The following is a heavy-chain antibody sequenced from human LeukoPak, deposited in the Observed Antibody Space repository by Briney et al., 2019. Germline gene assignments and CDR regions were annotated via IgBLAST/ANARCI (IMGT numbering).Heavy chain of an antibody. CDR3: AKEGRAGEQWLALDY. CDR2: ISYDGSDK. CDR1: GFTFSSYG. D-gene: IGHD6-19*01. V-gene: IGHV3-30*18. Sequence: GGSLRLSCAASGFTFSSYGMHWVRQAPGKGLEWVAVISYDGSDKYYADSVKGRFTIFRDNSKNTLYLQMNSLRAEDTAVYYCAKEGRAGEQWLALDYWGQGTLVTVSS. J-gene: IGHJ4*02.